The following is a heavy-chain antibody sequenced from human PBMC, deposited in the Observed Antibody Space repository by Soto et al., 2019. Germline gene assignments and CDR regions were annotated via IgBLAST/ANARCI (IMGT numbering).Heavy chain of an antibody. CDR3: ARFTSPRAGDGFDI. CDR2: IYYSGST. Sequence: QVQLQESGPGLVKPSQTLSLTCTVSGGSISSGGYYWIWSRQHPGKGLEWIGYIYYSGSTYYTPSLKSRVTISVDTSKNQFSLKLNSVTAADTAVYYCARFTSPRAGDGFDIWGQGTMVTVSS. V-gene: IGHV4-31*03. CDR1: GGSISSGGYY. J-gene: IGHJ3*02.